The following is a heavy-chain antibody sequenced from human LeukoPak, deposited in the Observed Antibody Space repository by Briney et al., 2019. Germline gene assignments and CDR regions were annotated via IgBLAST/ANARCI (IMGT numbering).Heavy chain of an antibody. CDR2: IYSGGST. J-gene: IGHJ4*02. V-gene: IGHV3-66*01. CDR3: ARAKGSGSYLD. CDR1: GFTVSSNY. Sequence: PGGSLRLSCAASGFTVSSNYMSWVREAPGKGLEWVSVIYSGGSTYYADSVKGRFTISRDNSKNTLYLQMNSLRAEDTAVYYCARAKGSGSYLDWGQGTLVTVSS. D-gene: IGHD3-10*01.